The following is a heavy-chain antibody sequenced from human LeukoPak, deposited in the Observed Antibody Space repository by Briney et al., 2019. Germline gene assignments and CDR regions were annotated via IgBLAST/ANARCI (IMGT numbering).Heavy chain of an antibody. CDR3: ARLGYCSGGSCYSEN. CDR2: IYYSGST. J-gene: IGHJ4*02. D-gene: IGHD2-15*01. V-gene: IGHV4-39*01. CDR1: GGSISSSSYY. Sequence: PSETLSLTCTVSGGSISSSSYYWGWIRQPPGKGLEWIGSIYYSGSTYYNPSLKSRVTISVDTSKNQFSLKLSSVTAADTAVYYCARLGYCSGGSCYSENWGQGTLVTVSS.